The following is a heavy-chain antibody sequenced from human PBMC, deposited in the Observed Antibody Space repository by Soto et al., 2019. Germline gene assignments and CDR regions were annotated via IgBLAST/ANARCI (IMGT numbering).Heavy chain of an antibody. CDR2: MNPNSGNT. J-gene: IGHJ6*03. CDR3: ARRDRAYYYYYYMDV. V-gene: IGHV1-8*01. CDR1: GYTFTSYD. Sequence: ASVKVSCKASGYTFTSYDINWVRQATGQGLEWMGWMNPNSGNTGYAQKFQGRVTMTRNTSISTAYMVLSSLRSEDTAVYYCARRDRAYYYYYYMDVWGKGTTVTVSS.